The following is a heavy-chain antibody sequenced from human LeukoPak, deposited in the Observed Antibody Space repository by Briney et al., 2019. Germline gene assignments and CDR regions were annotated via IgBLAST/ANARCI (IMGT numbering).Heavy chain of an antibody. CDR3: ARAMVRGGGFDY. CDR1: GFTFSSYG. Sequence: PGGSLRLSCAASGFTFSSYGMSWVRQAPGKGLEWVSAISGSGGSTYYADSVKGRFTISRDNSKNTLYLQMNSLRAEDTAVYYCARAMVRGGGFDYRGQGTLVTVSS. V-gene: IGHV3-23*01. J-gene: IGHJ4*02. D-gene: IGHD3-10*01. CDR2: ISGSGGST.